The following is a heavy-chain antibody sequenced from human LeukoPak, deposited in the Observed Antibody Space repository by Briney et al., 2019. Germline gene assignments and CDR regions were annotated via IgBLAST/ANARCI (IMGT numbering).Heavy chain of an antibody. J-gene: IGHJ4*02. D-gene: IGHD6-19*01. CDR3: ARMGIAVAGTQSPYFDY. V-gene: IGHV1-18*01. Sequence: ASVKVSCKASGYTFTSYGISWVRQAPGQGLEWMGWISAYNGNTNYAQKLQGRVTMTTDTSTSTAYMELRSLRSDDTAVYYCARMGIAVAGTQSPYFDYWGQGTLVTVSS. CDR2: ISAYNGNT. CDR1: GYTFTSYG.